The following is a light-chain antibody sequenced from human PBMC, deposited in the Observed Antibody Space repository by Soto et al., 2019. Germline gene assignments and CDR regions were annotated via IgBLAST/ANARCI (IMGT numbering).Light chain of an antibody. CDR1: SSDVGGYNY. Sequence: QSALTQPASVSGSPGQSITISCTGTSSDVGGYNYVSWYQQHPGKAPKLMIYDVSNRPSGVSNRFTGSKSGNTASLTISGLLVEGEADYYCSSYTIRTVVFGEG. V-gene: IGLV2-14*01. J-gene: IGLJ2*01. CDR3: SSYTIRTVV. CDR2: DVS.